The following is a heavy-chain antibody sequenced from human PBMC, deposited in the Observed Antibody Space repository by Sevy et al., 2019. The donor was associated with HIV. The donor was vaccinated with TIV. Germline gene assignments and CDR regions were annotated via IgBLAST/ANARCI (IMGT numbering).Heavy chain of an antibody. CDR2: VHHGGST. Sequence: KQSQTLSLTCTVSGYSINRNTYWGWIRQPPGKGLEWLGSVHHGGSTYYNPSLKSRVTLSTDTSKNHFSLKLNTVTPADAAVKFCAGDSSNYYDSGSHYKTNVAGSAWFDPWGQGTLVTVSS. CDR3: AGDSSNYYDSGSHYKTNVAGSAWFDP. J-gene: IGHJ5*02. CDR1: GYSINRNTY. V-gene: IGHV4-38-2*02. D-gene: IGHD3-10*01.